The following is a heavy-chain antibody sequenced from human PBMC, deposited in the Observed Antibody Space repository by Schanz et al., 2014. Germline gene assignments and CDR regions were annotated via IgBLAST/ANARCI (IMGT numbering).Heavy chain of an antibody. V-gene: IGHV1-46*03. CDR1: GGTFSRLT. CDR2: INPSGGST. J-gene: IGHJ4*02. D-gene: IGHD6-13*01. CDR3: ARDGVDAAAGGNY. Sequence: QVQLVQSGAEVKKPGSSVKVSCKLSGGTFSRLTFSWVRQAPGQGLEWMGMINPSGGSTTYAQKFQGRVTMTRDTSTSTVYMELSSLRSEDTAVYYCARDGVDAAAGGNYWGQGTLVTVSS.